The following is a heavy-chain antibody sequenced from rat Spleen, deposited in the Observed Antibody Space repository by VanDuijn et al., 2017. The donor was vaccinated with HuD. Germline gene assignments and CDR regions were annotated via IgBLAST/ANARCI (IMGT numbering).Heavy chain of an antibody. CDR2: IWGDGST. Sequence: QVQLKESGPGLVQPSQTLSLTCTVSGFSLNNYGVIWVRQPPGKGLEWMGVIWGDGSTKYNSVLKSRLSISRDTSKSQVFLKMNNLRTEDTAMYFCARSDYASPYYFDYWGQGVMVTVSS. V-gene: IGHV2S61*01. J-gene: IGHJ2*01. CDR1: GFSLNNYG. D-gene: IGHD1-12*01. CDR3: ARSDYASPYYFDY.